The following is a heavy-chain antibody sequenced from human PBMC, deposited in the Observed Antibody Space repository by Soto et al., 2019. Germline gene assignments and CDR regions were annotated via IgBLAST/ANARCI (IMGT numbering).Heavy chain of an antibody. Sequence: EVQLVESGGGLVQPGGSLRLSCAASGFTVSSNYMSWVRQAPGKGLEWVSVIYSGGSTYYADSVKGRFTISRDNSKNTLYLQMNSLRAEDTAVYYCARDNYCSGGSCYSARRRYYYYGMDVWGQGTTVTVSS. D-gene: IGHD2-15*01. V-gene: IGHV3-66*01. CDR3: ARDNYCSGGSCYSARRRYYYYGMDV. J-gene: IGHJ6*02. CDR2: IYSGGST. CDR1: GFTVSSNY.